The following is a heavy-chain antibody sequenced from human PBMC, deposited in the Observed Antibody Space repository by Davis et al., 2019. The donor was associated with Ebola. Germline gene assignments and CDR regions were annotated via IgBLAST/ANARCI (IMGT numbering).Heavy chain of an antibody. D-gene: IGHD2-2*01. CDR1: GFTFSNAW. Sequence: GGSLRLSCAASGFTFSNAWMSWVRQAPGKGLEWVSAISGSGGGTYYADSVKGRFTISRDNSKNTLYLQMNSLRAEDTAVYYCASNIVVVPAANRWFDPWGQGTLVTVSS. CDR3: ASNIVVVPAANRWFDP. J-gene: IGHJ5*02. CDR2: ISGSGGGT. V-gene: IGHV3-23*01.